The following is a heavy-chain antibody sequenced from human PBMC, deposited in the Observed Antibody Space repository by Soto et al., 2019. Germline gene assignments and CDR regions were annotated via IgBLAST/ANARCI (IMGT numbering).Heavy chain of an antibody. CDR3: AKDDIHYDSSGSSSWDY. V-gene: IGHV3-30*18. J-gene: IGHJ4*02. CDR2: ISYDGSNK. Sequence: GGSLRLSCAASGFTFSSYGMHWVRQAPGKGLEWVAVISYDGSNKYYADSVKGRFTISRDNSKNTLYLQMNSLRAEDTAVYYCAKDDIHYDSSGSSSWDYWGQGTLVTVSS. CDR1: GFTFSSYG. D-gene: IGHD3-22*01.